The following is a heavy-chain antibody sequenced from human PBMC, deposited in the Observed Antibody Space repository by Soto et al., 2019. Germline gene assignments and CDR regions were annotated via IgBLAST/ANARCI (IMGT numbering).Heavy chain of an antibody. D-gene: IGHD6-19*01. J-gene: IGHJ4*02. CDR1: GFTLSSYS. CDR3: ARETGLRSSGWSYYFDF. V-gene: IGHV3-48*02. Sequence: TGGSLRLSCAASGFTLSSYSMHWVRQAPGKGLEWVSYISGSGGTIYYADSVKGRFTISRDNAKNSLSVQMNSLRDEDTAEYFCARETGLRSSGWSYYFDFWGQGTRVTVSS. CDR2: ISGSGGTI.